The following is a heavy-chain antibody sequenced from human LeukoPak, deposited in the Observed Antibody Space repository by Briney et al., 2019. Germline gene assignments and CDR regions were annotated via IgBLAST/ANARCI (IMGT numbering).Heavy chain of an antibody. CDR2: ISYDGSNK. CDR1: GFTFSSYG. Sequence: GGSLRLSCAASGFTFSSYGMHWVRQAPGKGLEWVAVISYDGSNKYYADSVKGRFTISRDNSKNTLYLQMNSLRAEDTAVYYCAKDTIPPYYYDSSGFTYDAFDIWGQGKMVTVSS. V-gene: IGHV3-30*18. D-gene: IGHD3-22*01. J-gene: IGHJ3*02. CDR3: AKDTIPPYYYDSSGFTYDAFDI.